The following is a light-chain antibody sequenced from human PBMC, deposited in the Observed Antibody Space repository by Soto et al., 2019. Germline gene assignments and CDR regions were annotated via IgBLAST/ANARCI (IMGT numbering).Light chain of an antibody. Sequence: EIVLTPSPGTLSLSPGERATLSCGASQSVSSSYLAWFQQKPGLAPRLLIYDASSRATGIPDRFSGSGSGTEFTLTISSLQPDDVATYYCQQYNEYSWTFGQGTKVDIK. CDR2: DAS. CDR1: QSVSSSY. V-gene: IGKV3D-20*01. CDR3: QQYNEYSWT. J-gene: IGKJ1*01.